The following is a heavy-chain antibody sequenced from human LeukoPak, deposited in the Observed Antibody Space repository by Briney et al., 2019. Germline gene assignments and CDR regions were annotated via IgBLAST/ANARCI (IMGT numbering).Heavy chain of an antibody. CDR1: GFIFSGYG. J-gene: IGHJ4*02. Sequence: GGPLRLSCAASGFIFSGYGMHWVRQAPGKGLEWVAAISLEGGNEYYADSVKGRFTISRDNSKNTLDLQMHSLRPDDTALYYCARAAWVPRASSVPRQLWYYFAYWGQGSLVTVSS. V-gene: IGHV3-30*03. CDR3: ARAAWVPRASSVPRQLWYYFAY. D-gene: IGHD1-1*01. CDR2: ISLEGGNE.